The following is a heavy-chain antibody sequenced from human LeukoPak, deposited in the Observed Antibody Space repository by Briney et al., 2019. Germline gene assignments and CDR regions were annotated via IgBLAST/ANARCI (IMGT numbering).Heavy chain of an antibody. Sequence: GASVKVSCKASGYTFTSYAMNWVRRAPGQGLEWMGWINTNTGNPTYAQGFTGRFVFSLDTSVSTAYLQISSLKAEDTAVYYCARDLSHYGFVASGYYYYFMDVWGKGTTVTISS. D-gene: IGHD4-17*01. V-gene: IGHV7-4-1*02. CDR1: GYTFTSYA. CDR3: ARDLSHYGFVASGYYYYFMDV. J-gene: IGHJ6*03. CDR2: INTNTGNP.